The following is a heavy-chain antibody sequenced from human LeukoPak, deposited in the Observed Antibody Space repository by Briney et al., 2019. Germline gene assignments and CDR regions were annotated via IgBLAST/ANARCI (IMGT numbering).Heavy chain of an antibody. CDR3: ARDVRYYDSSGYPPGY. CDR2: ISSSGSTI. CDR1: GFTFSDYY. Sequence: GGSLRLSCAASGFTFSDYYMSWFRQAPGKGLEWVSYISSSGSTIYYADSVKGRFTISRDNAKNSLYLQMNSLRAEDTAVYYYARDVRYYDSSGYPPGYWGQGTLVTVSS. J-gene: IGHJ4*02. V-gene: IGHV3-11*01. D-gene: IGHD3-22*01.